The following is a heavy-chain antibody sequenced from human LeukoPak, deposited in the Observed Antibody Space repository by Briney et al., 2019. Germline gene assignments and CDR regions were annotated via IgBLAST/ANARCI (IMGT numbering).Heavy chain of an antibody. CDR3: ARAYYDFWSGYYGEDLNWFDP. V-gene: IGHV1-2*02. J-gene: IGHJ5*02. Sequence: GASVKVSCKASGYTFSSYDINWVRQATGQGLEWMGWMSPNSGGTNYAQKFQGRVTMTRDTSISTAYMELSRLRSDDTAVYYCARAYYDFWSGYYGEDLNWFDPWGQGTLVTVSS. CDR2: MSPNSGGT. CDR1: GYTFSSYD. D-gene: IGHD3-3*01.